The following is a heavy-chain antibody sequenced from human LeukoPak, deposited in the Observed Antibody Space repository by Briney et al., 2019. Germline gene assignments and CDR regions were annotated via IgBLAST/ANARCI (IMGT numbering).Heavy chain of an antibody. J-gene: IGHJ3*02. Sequence: SGPTLVKPTQTLTVTCSFSGFSLSTSAVGVGWIRQPPGKALEWLALLYWEDDKRYSPSLKNRLTITKDTSKNQVVLTMTNMDPVDTATYYCAHSRHAGSYCGGDCYSHAFYIWGQGTMVTVSS. CDR3: AHSRHAGSYCGGDCYSHAFYI. V-gene: IGHV2-5*02. CDR1: GFSLSTSAVG. CDR2: LYWEDDK. D-gene: IGHD2-21*02.